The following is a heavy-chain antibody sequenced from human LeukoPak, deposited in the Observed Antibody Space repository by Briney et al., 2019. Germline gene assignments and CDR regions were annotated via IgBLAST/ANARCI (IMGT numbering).Heavy chain of an antibody. D-gene: IGHD4-17*01. CDR1: GYTFINYG. V-gene: IGHV1-18*01. J-gene: IGHJ6*03. CDR2: ISAYNGNT. Sequence: ASVKVSXKASGYTFINYGISWVRQAPGQGLEWIGWISAYNGNTNYAQKFQGRVTMTTDTSTSTAYMELRSLRSDDTAVYYCARRLYGDQLDNYYYYYMDVWGKGTTVTVSS. CDR3: ARRLYGDQLDNYYYYYMDV.